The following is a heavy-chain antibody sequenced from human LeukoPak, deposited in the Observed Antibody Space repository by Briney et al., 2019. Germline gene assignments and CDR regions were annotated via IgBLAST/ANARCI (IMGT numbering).Heavy chain of an antibody. CDR1: GFTFSTYW. Sequence: GGSLRLSCAASGFTFSTYWMLWVRQVPGKGLMWISRINSDRSHIAYADSVRGRFTISRDNAKNTLFLQMSSLRVEDTAMYYCASSGPYGYFDFWGQGALVTVSS. V-gene: IGHV3-74*01. J-gene: IGHJ4*02. D-gene: IGHD3-10*01. CDR3: ASSGPYGYFDF. CDR2: INSDRSHI.